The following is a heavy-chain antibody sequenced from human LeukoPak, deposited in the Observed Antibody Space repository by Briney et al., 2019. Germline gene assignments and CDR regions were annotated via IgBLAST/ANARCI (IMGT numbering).Heavy chain of an antibody. J-gene: IGHJ4*02. D-gene: IGHD5-12*01. V-gene: IGHV3-7*01. CDR3: ARRLRYYFDY. CDR2: IGQDGSEK. CDR1: GFTFSNYW. Sequence: GGSLRLSCAASGFTFSNYWMTWVRQAPGKGLEWVANIGQDGSEKYYVDSVKGRFTISRDNAKNSLYLQMNSLRADDTAVYYCARRLRYYFDYWGQGTLVTLSS.